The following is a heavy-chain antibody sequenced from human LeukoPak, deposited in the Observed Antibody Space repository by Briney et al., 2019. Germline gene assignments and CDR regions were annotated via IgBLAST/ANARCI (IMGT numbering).Heavy chain of an antibody. CDR2: FDPEDGET. J-gene: IGHJ4*02. V-gene: IGHV1-24*01. Sequence: ASVKVSCKVSGYTLTKLSMHWVRQAPGKGLEWMGGFDPEDGETIYAQKFQGRVTMTEDTSTDTAYMELSSLRSEDTAVYYCATDGRSGSYWPFDYWGQGTLVTVSS. CDR1: GYTLTKLS. CDR3: ATDGRSGSYWPFDY. D-gene: IGHD1-26*01.